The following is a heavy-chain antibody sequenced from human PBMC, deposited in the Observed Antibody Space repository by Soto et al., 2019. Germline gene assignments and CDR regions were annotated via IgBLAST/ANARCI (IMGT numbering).Heavy chain of an antibody. V-gene: IGHV3-53*02. CDR3: ARDDSFLGAPFHY. J-gene: IGHJ4*02. CDR2: IYAAGAT. D-gene: IGHD3-16*01. Sequence: EVELVETGGGLIQPGGSLRLSCAASGFTVSSSSMSWVRQATGKGLEWVSLIYAAGATYYGDSVKGRFTISRDTSKNTLSLQMTSLRADDTAVYYCARDDSFLGAPFHYWGQGTLVTVSS. CDR1: GFTVSSSS.